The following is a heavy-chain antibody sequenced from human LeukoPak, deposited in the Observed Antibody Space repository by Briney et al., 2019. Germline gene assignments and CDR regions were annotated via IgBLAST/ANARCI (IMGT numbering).Heavy chain of an antibody. CDR1: GYTFTGYY. CDR2: INPNSGGT. Sequence: ASVKVSCKASGYTFTGYYMHWVRQAPGQGLEWMGWINPNSGGTNYAQKFQGRVTMTRDTSISTAYMELSRLRSDDTAVYYCARDFGPIVPAAIDDREVWFDPWGQGTLVTVSS. D-gene: IGHD2-2*01. V-gene: IGHV1-2*02. CDR3: ARDFGPIVPAAIDDREVWFDP. J-gene: IGHJ5*02.